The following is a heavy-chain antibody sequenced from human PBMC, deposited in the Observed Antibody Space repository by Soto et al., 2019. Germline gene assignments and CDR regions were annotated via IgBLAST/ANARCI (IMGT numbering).Heavy chain of an antibody. D-gene: IGHD1-7*01. CDR1: GYTFTSYG. V-gene: IGHV1-18*01. J-gene: IGHJ6*02. Sequence: QVQLVQSGAEVKKPGASLKVSCKPSGYTFTSYGISWVRQGPGQGLEWMGWISAYNGNTNYAQKLQGRVTMTTDTSTSTAYTELRSLRSDDTAVYYCARAPGTTVPSRKGPPYYYYGMDVWGQGTTVTVSS. CDR3: ARAPGTTVPSRKGPPYYYYGMDV. CDR2: ISAYNGNT.